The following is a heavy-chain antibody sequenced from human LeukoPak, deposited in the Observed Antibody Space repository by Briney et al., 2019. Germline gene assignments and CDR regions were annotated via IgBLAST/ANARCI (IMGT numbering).Heavy chain of an antibody. CDR3: AKGAYDYIEIAYFDY. CDR2: PIGSSGAT. J-gene: IGHJ4*02. D-gene: IGHD5-12*01. CDR1: GFTFSNYA. Sequence: GGSLRLSCAASGFTFSNYAMNWVRQAPGKGLEWVAVPIGSSGATDYADSVKGRFTISRDNSENTLFLQMNSLRAEDTAIYYCAKGAYDYIEIAYFDYWGQGALVTVSS. V-gene: IGHV3-23*01.